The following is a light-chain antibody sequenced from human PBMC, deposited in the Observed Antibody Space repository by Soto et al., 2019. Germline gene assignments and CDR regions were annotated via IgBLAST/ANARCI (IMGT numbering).Light chain of an antibody. J-gene: IGKJ1*01. Sequence: SPDWKSVAQGESVALSGSRIMKNIYNPNNKNYLAWYQQKPGQPPKLLIYWAYTRDSGVPDRFSGSGPGTDFTLNMRWLESECVGVYYCKQGRHWPGTFGQGTKVDIK. CDR2: WAY. CDR1: MKNIYNPNNKNY. V-gene: IGKV4-1*01. CDR3: KQGRHWPGT.